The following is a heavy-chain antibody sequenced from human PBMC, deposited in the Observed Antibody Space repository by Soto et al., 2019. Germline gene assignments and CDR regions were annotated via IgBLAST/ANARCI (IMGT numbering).Heavy chain of an antibody. CDR1: GGSIRSFS. J-gene: IGHJ6*02. D-gene: IGHD2-2*03. CDR3: ARLNGYCVSTNCHGYYGMDV. CDR2: IYYSENT. V-gene: IGHV4-59*08. Sequence: TLSLTCTVSGGSIRSFSWSWVWQPPGKGQEWIGNIYYSENTYYNPSLLSRVTISVDTSKNEFSLRLSSVTAADTAVYYCARLNGYCVSTNCHGYYGMDVWGQGTTVTVSS.